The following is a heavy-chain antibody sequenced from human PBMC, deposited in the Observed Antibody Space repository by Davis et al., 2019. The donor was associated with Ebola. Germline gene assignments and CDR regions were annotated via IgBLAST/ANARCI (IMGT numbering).Heavy chain of an antibody. CDR2: LNGDGNQI. V-gene: IGHV3-74*01. Sequence: PGGSLRLSCEASGFTFSSYWMHWVRHAPGKGLVWVSRLNGDGNQIHYADSVKGRFTISRDNAKDTVYLQMNSLRAEDTVVYYCAKRTDRDSSGYLHFWGQGTLVTVSS. D-gene: IGHD3-22*01. CDR1: GFTFSSYW. J-gene: IGHJ4*02. CDR3: AKRTDRDSSGYLHF.